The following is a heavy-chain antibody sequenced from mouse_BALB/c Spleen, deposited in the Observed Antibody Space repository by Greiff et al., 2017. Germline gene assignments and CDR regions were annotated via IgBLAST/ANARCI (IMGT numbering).Heavy chain of an antibody. D-gene: IGHD2-1*01. CDR1: GYTFTDYN. Sequence: EVQLQQSGPELVKPGASVKISCKASGYTFTDYNMHWVKQSHGKSLEWIGYIYPYNGGTGYNQKFKSKATLTVDNSSSTAYMELRSLTSEDSAVYYCARGGYYGNPTYWYFDVWGAGTTVTVSS. J-gene: IGHJ1*01. CDR2: IYPYNGGT. CDR3: ARGGYYGNPTYWYFDV. V-gene: IGHV1S29*02.